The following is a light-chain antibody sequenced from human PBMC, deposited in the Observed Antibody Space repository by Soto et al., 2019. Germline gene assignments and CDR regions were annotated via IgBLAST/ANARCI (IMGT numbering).Light chain of an antibody. CDR1: SSDVGGYNY. CDR3: SSYTSSSTYVL. V-gene: IGLV2-14*01. J-gene: IGLJ2*01. Sequence: QSALTQPASVSGSPGQSITISCTGTSSDVGGYNYVSWYQRHPGKAPKLMIYEVSNRPSGVSNRFSGSKSANTASLTISGLQAEDEADYYCSSYTSSSTYVLFGGGTKVTVL. CDR2: EVS.